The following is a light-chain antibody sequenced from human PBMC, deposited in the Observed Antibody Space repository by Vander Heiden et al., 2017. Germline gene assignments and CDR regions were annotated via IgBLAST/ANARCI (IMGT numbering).Light chain of an antibody. Sequence: QSALTQPASVSGSPGQSITISCTGTSSDVGAYNYVSWYQQHPGKAPKVMISDVSNRPSGVSNRFSGSKSGNTASLTISGLQAEDEADYYCSSYTSSLTRVFGSGTKVNV. CDR1: SSDVGAYNY. CDR2: DVS. CDR3: SSYTSSLTRV. J-gene: IGLJ1*01. V-gene: IGLV2-14*01.